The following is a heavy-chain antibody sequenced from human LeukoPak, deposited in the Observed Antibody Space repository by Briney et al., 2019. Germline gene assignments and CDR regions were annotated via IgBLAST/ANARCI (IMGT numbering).Heavy chain of an antibody. Sequence: TGGSLRLSCAASGFTFSSYAMHWVRQAPGKGLEWVAVISYDGSNKYYADSVKGRFTISRDNSKNTLYLQMNSLRAEDTAVYYCARESLIAAAGDYWGQGTLVTVSS. CDR3: ARESLIAAAGDY. J-gene: IGHJ4*02. CDR2: ISYDGSNK. CDR1: GFTFSSYA. V-gene: IGHV3-30-3*01. D-gene: IGHD6-13*01.